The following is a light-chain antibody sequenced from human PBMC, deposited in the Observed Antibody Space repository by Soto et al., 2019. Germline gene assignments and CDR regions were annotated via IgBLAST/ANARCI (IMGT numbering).Light chain of an antibody. CDR1: HSISTN. CDR2: GAS. CDR3: QQYNSWPT. V-gene: IGKV3-15*01. J-gene: IGKJ4*01. Sequence: EIIMTQSPATLSVSPGEGATLSCRTSHSISTNLAWYQHKRGQSPRLLVYGASTRATGVPAMFSGSGSGAEFTLSISSLQSEDFAVYYCQQYNSWPTFGGGTKVEIK.